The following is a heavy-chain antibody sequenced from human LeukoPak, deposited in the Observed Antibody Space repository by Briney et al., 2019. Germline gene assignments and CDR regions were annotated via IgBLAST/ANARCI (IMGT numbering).Heavy chain of an antibody. CDR2: IYYSGST. V-gene: IGHV4-59*01. CDR3: ARDRGDYDFDY. CDR1: GGSISSYY. D-gene: IGHD3-10*01. Sequence: SETLSLTCTVSGGSISSYYWSWIRQPPGKGLEWIGYIYYSGSTNYNPSLKSRVTISVDTSKNQFSLKLSSVTAADTAVYYCARDRGDYDFDYWGQGTLVTVSS. J-gene: IGHJ4*02.